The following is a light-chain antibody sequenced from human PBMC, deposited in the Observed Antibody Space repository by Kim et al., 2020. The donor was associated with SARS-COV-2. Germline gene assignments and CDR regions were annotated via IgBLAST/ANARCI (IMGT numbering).Light chain of an antibody. CDR3: AAWDDRLNALL. CDR2: NND. J-gene: IGLJ2*01. V-gene: IGLV1-44*01. Sequence: QGVTISCSGSSSNIASNTVNWYQQVPGTAPKLLIYNNDQRPSGVPDRFSGSKSGTSASLAINGLQSEDESHYYCAAWDDRLNALLFGGGTQLTVL. CDR1: SSNIASNT.